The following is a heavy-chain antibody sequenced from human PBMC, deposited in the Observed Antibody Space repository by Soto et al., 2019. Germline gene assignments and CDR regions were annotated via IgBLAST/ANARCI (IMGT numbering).Heavy chain of an antibody. CDR2: IIPIFGTA. Sequence: ASVKVSCKASGGTFSSYAISWVRQTPGQGLEWMGGIIPIFGTANYAQKFQGRVTITADESTSTAYMELSSLRSEDTAVYYCASLEYSSPSKAFDYWGQGTLVTVSS. CDR3: ASLEYSSPSKAFDY. D-gene: IGHD6-6*01. J-gene: IGHJ4*02. V-gene: IGHV1-69*13. CDR1: GGTFSSYA.